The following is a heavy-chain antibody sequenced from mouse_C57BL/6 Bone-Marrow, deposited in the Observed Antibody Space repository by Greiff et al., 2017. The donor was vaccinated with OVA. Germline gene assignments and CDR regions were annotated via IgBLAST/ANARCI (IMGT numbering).Heavy chain of an antibody. CDR2: IWSGGST. Sequence: QVHVKQSGPGLVQPSQSLSITCTVSGFSLTSYGVHWVRQSPGKGLEWLGVIWSGGSTDYNAAFISRLSISKDNSKSQVFFKMNSLQADDTAIYYCASRSGSSYRGYWYFDVWGTGTTVTVSA. CDR3: ASRSGSSYRGYWYFDV. J-gene: IGHJ1*03. V-gene: IGHV2-2*01. CDR1: GFSLTSYG. D-gene: IGHD1-1*01.